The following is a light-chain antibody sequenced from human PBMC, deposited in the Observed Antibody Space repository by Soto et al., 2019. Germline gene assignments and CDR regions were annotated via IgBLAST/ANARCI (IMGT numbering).Light chain of an antibody. CDR1: QSISRW. V-gene: IGKV1-5*01. CDR2: DAS. CDR3: QQYESYPFT. J-gene: IGKJ3*01. Sequence: DIQVTQSPSTLSASVGDRVTITCRASQSISRWLVWYQQKPGKAPKLLIRDASTLNGGVPSRFSGSGSGTEFTLTVSSLQPDDFSTYYCQQYESYPFTFGPGTKVSIK.